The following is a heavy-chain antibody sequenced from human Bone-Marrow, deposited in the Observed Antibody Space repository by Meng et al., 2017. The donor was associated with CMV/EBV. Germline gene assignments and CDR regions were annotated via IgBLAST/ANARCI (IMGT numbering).Heavy chain of an antibody. J-gene: IGHJ5*02. CDR3: ARDRVAGYNWFDP. CDR2: ISSTSTYI. Sequence: GESLKISCAASGFTFSSYSMNWVRQAPGKGLEWVSSISSTSTYIYYADLVKGRFTISRDNAKNSLYLQMNSLRAEDTAVYYCARDRVAGYNWFDPWGQGTLVTFSS. V-gene: IGHV3-21*01. CDR1: GFTFSSYS. D-gene: IGHD6-19*01.